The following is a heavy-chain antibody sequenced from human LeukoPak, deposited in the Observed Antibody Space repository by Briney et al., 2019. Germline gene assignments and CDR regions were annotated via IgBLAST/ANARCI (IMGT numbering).Heavy chain of an antibody. CDR3: ARGGVSATDLRGVNWFDP. CDR2: ISAYNGNT. J-gene: IGHJ5*02. Sequence: ASVKVSCKASGYTFTSYGISWVRQAPGQGLEWMGWISAYNGNTNYAQKLQGRVTMTTDTSTNTAYMELRSLRSDDTAVYYCARGGVSATDLRGVNWFDPWGQGTLVTVSS. V-gene: IGHV1-18*01. D-gene: IGHD3-10*01. CDR1: GYTFTSYG.